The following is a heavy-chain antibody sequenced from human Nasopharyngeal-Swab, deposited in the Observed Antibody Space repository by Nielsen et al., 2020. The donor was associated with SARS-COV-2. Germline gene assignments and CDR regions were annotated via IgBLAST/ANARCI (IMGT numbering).Heavy chain of an antibody. J-gene: IGHJ4*02. CDR1: GFTVSSNY. CDR2: IYSGGST. Sequence: GESLKISCAASGFTVSSNYMSWVRQAPGKGLEWVSVIYSGGSTYYADSVKGRFTISRDNSKNALYLQMNSLRAEDTAVYYCARGVKSGYYYFDYWGQGTLVTVSS. V-gene: IGHV3-53*01. CDR3: ARGVKSGYYYFDY. D-gene: IGHD3-3*01.